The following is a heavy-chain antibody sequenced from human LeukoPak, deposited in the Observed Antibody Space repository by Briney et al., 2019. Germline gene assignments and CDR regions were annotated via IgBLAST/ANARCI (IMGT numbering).Heavy chain of an antibody. CDR2: VWYDGSNK. CDR1: GFTFSSYA. CDR3: VRGARVAAD. D-gene: IGHD2-15*01. J-gene: IGHJ4*02. V-gene: IGHV3-33*08. Sequence: PGRSLRLSCAASGFTFSSYAMHWVRQAPGKGLEWVAVVWYDGSNKYYADSVKGRFTVSRDNSKNTLYLQMNSLRAEDTAVYYCVRGARVAADWGPGTLVTLSS.